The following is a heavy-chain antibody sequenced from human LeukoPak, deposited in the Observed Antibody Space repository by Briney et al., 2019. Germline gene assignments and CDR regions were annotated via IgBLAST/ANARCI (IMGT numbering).Heavy chain of an antibody. J-gene: IGHJ3*02. CDR1: GFTFSSYG. CDR3: VRDPLEAAFDI. Sequence: PGGSLRLSCAASGFTFSSYGMHWVRQAPGKGLEWVAVIWYDGSNKYYADSVKGRFTISRDNSKNTLYLQMNSLRAEDTAVYYCVRDPLEAAFDIWGQGTMVTVSS. D-gene: IGHD1-1*01. CDR2: IWYDGSNK. V-gene: IGHV3-33*01.